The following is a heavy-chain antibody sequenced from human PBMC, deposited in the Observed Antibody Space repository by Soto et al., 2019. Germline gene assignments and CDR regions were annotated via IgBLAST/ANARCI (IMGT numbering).Heavy chain of an antibody. J-gene: IGHJ6*02. Sequence: QVQLVQSGAEVKKPGASVKVSCKASGYTFTSYGISWVRQAPGQGLEWMGRIRAYNGNTNYAQKLQGRVTMTTHTSTSTACMKLRSLRSDDRAVYYCARDLPTMDVWGQGTTVTVSS. CDR1: GYTFTSYG. CDR3: ARDLPTMDV. V-gene: IGHV1-18*01. CDR2: IRAYNGNT.